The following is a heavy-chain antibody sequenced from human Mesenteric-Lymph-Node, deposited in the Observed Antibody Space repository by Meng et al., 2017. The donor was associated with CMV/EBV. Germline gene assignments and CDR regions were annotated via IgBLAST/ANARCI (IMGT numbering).Heavy chain of an antibody. CDR1: GFTFSSYA. V-gene: IGHV3-30*04. Sequence: GESLKISCAASGFTFSSYAMHWVRQAPGKGLEWVAVISYDGSKKYYADSVRGRFTISRDNSKNTLYLQMNSLTAEDTATYYCARVRSRSSVHYWYSGMDVWGQGTAVTVSS. CDR3: ARVRSRSSVHYWYSGMDV. D-gene: IGHD3-10*01. CDR2: ISYDGSKK. J-gene: IGHJ6*02.